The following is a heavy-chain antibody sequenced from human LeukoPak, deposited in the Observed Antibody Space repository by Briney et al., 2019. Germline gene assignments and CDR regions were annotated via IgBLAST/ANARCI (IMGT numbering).Heavy chain of an antibody. CDR2: IYYSGST. Sequence: SETPSLTCTVSGGSISSSSYYWGWIRQPPGKGLEWIGSIYYSGSTYYNPSLKSRVTISVDTSKNQFSLKLSSVTAADTAVYYCARNDYGDHGVDYWGQGTLVTVSS. CDR1: GGSISSSSYY. D-gene: IGHD4-17*01. J-gene: IGHJ4*02. V-gene: IGHV4-39*07. CDR3: ARNDYGDHGVDY.